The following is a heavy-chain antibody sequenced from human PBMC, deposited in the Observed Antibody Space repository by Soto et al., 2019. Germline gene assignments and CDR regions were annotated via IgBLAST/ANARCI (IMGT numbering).Heavy chain of an antibody. CDR2: TYYRSKWYN. Sequence: PSQTLSLTCAISGDSVSSNSAAWNWIRQSPSRGLEWLGRTYYRSKWYNDYAVSVKSRITINPDTSKNQFSLQLNSVTPEDTAVCYCARDLGIVVVPAAGTTYYFDYWGQGTLVTVSS. V-gene: IGHV6-1*01. D-gene: IGHD2-2*03. CDR1: GDSVSSNSAA. J-gene: IGHJ4*02. CDR3: ARDLGIVVVPAAGTTYYFDY.